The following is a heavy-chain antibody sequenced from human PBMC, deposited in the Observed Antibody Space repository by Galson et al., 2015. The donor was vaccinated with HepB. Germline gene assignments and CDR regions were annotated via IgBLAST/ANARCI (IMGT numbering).Heavy chain of an antibody. CDR2: ISSNGGST. CDR3: VMMGLLWFGESAIAANGVY. V-gene: IGHV3-64D*06. CDR1: GFTFSSYA. J-gene: IGHJ4*02. Sequence: SLRLSCAASGFTFSSYAMHWVRQAPGKGLEYVSAISSNGGSTYYADSVKGRFTISRDNSKNTLYLQMSSLRAEDTAVYYCVMMGLLWFGESAIAANGVYWGQGTLVTVSS. D-gene: IGHD3-10*01.